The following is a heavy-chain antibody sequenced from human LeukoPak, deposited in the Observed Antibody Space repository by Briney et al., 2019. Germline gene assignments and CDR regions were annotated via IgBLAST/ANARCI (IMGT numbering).Heavy chain of an antibody. CDR2: IYYSGST. Sequence: SETLSLTCTVSGGSISSYYWSWIRQPPGKGLEWIGYIYYSGSTNYNPSLKSRDTISVDTSKNQFSLKLSSVTAADTAVYYCARGRIAVFDYWGQGTLVTVSS. J-gene: IGHJ4*02. D-gene: IGHD6-19*01. CDR3: ARGRIAVFDY. V-gene: IGHV4-59*01. CDR1: GGSISSYY.